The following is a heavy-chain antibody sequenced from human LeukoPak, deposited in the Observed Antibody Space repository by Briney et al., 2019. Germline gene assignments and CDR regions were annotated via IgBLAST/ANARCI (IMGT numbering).Heavy chain of an antibody. V-gene: IGHV1-69*05. CDR2: IIPIFGTA. Sequence: GASVKVSCKASGGTFSSYAISWVRQAPGQGLEWMGGIIPIFGTANYAQKFQGRVTITTDESTSTAYMELSSLRSEDTAVYYCARDTYYYDSSGYYLGVDYWGQGTLVTVSS. CDR3: ARDTYYYDSSGYYLGVDY. CDR1: GGTFSSYA. J-gene: IGHJ4*02. D-gene: IGHD3-22*01.